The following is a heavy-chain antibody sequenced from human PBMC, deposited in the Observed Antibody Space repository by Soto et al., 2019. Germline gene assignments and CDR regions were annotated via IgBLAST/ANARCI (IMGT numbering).Heavy chain of an antibody. Sequence: PSETLSLTCTVSGGSISSSSYYWGWILHPPGKGLEWIGNVYYGGSTYYNPSLKSRVTISVETSKSQFSLKLSSVTAADTAVYYCAGGDYYHSSGYYFYYYTMDVWGQGTTVTVSS. CDR3: AGGDYYHSSGYYFYYYTMDV. CDR2: VYYGGST. CDR1: GGSISSSSYY. V-gene: IGHV4-39*01. D-gene: IGHD3-22*01. J-gene: IGHJ6*02.